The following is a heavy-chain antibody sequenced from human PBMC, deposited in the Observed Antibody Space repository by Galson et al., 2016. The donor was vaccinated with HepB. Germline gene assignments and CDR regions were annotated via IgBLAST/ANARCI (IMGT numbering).Heavy chain of an antibody. V-gene: IGHV4-61*02. Sequence: PALVKPSETLSLTCSFSGGTISSYDLYWSWIRQPAGKGLEWIGRIYASGIAHYNPSLKSRVSMSIDTSKDQVSLKLTPVTAADTAVYYCAREFTCWGQGTLVTVSS. CDR2: IYASGIA. J-gene: IGHJ4*02. CDR1: GGTISSYDLY. CDR3: AREFTC.